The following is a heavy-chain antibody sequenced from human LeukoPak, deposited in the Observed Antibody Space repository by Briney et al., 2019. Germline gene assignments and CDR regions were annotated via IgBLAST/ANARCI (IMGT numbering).Heavy chain of an antibody. D-gene: IGHD3-10*01. V-gene: IGHV3-11*04. CDR2: ISSGGSTI. CDR3: ARVGAPYGSGSYSYSYCYFDV. J-gene: IGHJ6*03. CDR1: GFIFSDYY. Sequence: GGSLRLSCAASGFIFSDYYMSWIRQAPGKGLEWVSYISSGGSTIYYADSVKDRFTISRDNSKNTVYLQMNSLRTEDTAVYYCARVGAPYGSGSYSYSYCYFDVWGIGTTVTISS.